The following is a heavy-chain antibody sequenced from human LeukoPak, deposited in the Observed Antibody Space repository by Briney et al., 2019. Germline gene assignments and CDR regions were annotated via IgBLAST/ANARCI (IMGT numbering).Heavy chain of an antibody. J-gene: IGHJ5*02. D-gene: IGHD6-13*01. Sequence: ASVKVSCKASGYTFTGYYMHWVRQAPGQGLEWMGWINPNSGGTNYAQKFQGRVTMTRDTSISTAYMELSGLRSDDTAVYYCAREEGGWQQLSHGWFDPWGQGTLVTVSS. CDR1: GYTFTGYY. CDR2: INPNSGGT. CDR3: AREEGGWQQLSHGWFDP. V-gene: IGHV1-2*02.